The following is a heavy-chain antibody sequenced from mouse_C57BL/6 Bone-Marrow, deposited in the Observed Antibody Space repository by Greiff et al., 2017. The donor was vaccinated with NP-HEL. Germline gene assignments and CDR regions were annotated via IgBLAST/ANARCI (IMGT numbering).Heavy chain of an antibody. D-gene: IGHD2-3*01. Sequence: SGAELVRPGASVKLSCTASGFNIKDDYMHWVKQRPEQGLEWIGWIDPENGDTEYASKFQGKATITADTSSNTAYLQLSSLTSEDTAVYYCTTEGWLLRGAYWGQGTLVTVSA. CDR3: TTEGWLLRGAY. J-gene: IGHJ3*01. CDR1: GFNIKDDY. V-gene: IGHV14-4*01. CDR2: IDPENGDT.